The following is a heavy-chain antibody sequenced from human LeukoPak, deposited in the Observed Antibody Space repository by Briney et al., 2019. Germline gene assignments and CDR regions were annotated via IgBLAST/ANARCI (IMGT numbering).Heavy chain of an antibody. Sequence: GGSLRLSCAASGFTVSSNYMSWVRQAPGKGLEWVSVIYSGGSTYYADSVKGRFTISRDNSKNTLYLQMNSLRAEDTAVYYCAKDGSTVTTRYYFDYWGQGTLVTVSS. V-gene: IGHV3-53*05. D-gene: IGHD4-17*01. CDR1: GFTVSSNY. CDR3: AKDGSTVTTRYYFDY. J-gene: IGHJ4*02. CDR2: IYSGGST.